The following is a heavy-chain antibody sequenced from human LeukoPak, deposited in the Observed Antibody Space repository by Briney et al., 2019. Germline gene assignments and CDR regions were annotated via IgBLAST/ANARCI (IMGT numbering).Heavy chain of an antibody. CDR2: INHSGST. J-gene: IGHJ4*02. CDR1: GGSFSGYY. Sequence: TSETLSLTCAVYGGSFSGYYWSWIRQPPGKGLEWIGEINHSGSTYYNPSLKSRVTISVDRSKNQFSLKLSSVTAADTAVYYCARSQGRVRGADYYFDYWGQGTLVTVSS. CDR3: ARSQGRVRGADYYFDY. V-gene: IGHV4-34*01.